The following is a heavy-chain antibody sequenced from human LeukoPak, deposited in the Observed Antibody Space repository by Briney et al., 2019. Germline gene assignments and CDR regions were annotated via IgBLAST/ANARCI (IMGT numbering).Heavy chain of an antibody. D-gene: IGHD5-12*01. J-gene: IGHJ4*02. CDR1: GLTLSNYW. CDR2: MNSDGSGT. Sequence: GGSLRLSCAASGLTLSNYWMHWVRQAPGKGLVWVSRMNSDGSGTSYADSVKGRFTISRDNAKNTLYLQMNSLRAEDTAVYYCARDPTQWLRYGYFDYWGQGTLVTVSS. V-gene: IGHV3-74*01. CDR3: ARDPTQWLRYGYFDY.